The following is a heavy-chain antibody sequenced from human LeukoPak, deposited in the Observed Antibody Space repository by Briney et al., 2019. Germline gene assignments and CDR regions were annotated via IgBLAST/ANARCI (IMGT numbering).Heavy chain of an antibody. CDR2: ISSSSSSYI. Sequence: GGSLRLSCAASGFTFSSYSMNWVRQAPGKGLEWVSSISSSSSSYIYYADSVKGRFTISRDNAKNSLYLQMNSLRAEDTAVYYCARDRRGDYYDSSGRRDNWFDPWGQGTLVTVSS. CDR1: GFTFSSYS. D-gene: IGHD3-22*01. CDR3: ARDRRGDYYDSSGRRDNWFDP. V-gene: IGHV3-21*01. J-gene: IGHJ5*02.